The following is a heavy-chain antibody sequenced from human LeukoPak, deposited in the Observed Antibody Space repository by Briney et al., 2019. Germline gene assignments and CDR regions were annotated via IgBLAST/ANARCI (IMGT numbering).Heavy chain of an antibody. CDR2: IRYDGTNK. J-gene: IGHJ4*02. D-gene: IGHD3-16*01. CDR3: EKYYYSGSAASPLDY. CDR1: GFSFNNYG. Sequence: GGSLRLSCVASGFSFNNYGMHWVRQAPGKGLEWVAFIRYDGTNKYYTDSVRGRFTISRDNSKNTLYLQMNSLRVEDTALYYCEKYYYSGSAASPLDYWGQGTLVTVSS. V-gene: IGHV3-30*02.